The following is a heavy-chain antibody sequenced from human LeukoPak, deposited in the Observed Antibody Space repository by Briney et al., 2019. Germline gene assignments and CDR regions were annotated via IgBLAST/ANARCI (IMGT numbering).Heavy chain of an antibody. J-gene: IGHJ3*02. V-gene: IGHV1-2*02. CDR2: INPSSGGT. CDR3: ARDRGSYFHYAFDI. D-gene: IGHD1-26*01. Sequence: ASVKVSLTASGYTFTAYYMYRVRQAPGQGLEWMGWINPSSGGTNYAQKFQGRVTMTGDTPINTVYMELSRLTSDDAAVYYCARDRGSYFHYAFDIWGQGTMVTVSS. CDR1: GYTFTAYY.